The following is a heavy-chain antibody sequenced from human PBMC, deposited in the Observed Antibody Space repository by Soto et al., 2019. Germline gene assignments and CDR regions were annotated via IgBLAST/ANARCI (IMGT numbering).Heavy chain of an antibody. CDR3: ARVDGHSSGYYYDY. D-gene: IGHD3-22*01. Sequence: LSLTCAVSGYSISSGYYWGWIRQPPGKGLEWIGSIYHSGSTYYNPSLKSRVTISVDTSKNQFSLKLSSVTAADTAVYYCARVDGHSSGYYYDYWGQGTLVTVSS. CDR2: IYHSGST. V-gene: IGHV4-38-2*01. CDR1: GYSISSGYY. J-gene: IGHJ4*02.